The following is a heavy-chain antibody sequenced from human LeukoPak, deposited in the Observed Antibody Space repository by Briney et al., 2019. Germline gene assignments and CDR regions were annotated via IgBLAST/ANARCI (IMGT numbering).Heavy chain of an antibody. CDR2: IYYSGST. Sequence: SETLSLTCTVSGGSISSYYWSWIRQPPGKGLEWIGYIYYSGSTNYNPSLKSRVTISVDTSKNQFSLKLSSVTAADTAVYYCASNCGGDCLPFDYWGQGTLVTVSS. D-gene: IGHD2-21*02. CDR1: GGSISSYY. CDR3: ASNCGGDCLPFDY. V-gene: IGHV4-59*08. J-gene: IGHJ4*02.